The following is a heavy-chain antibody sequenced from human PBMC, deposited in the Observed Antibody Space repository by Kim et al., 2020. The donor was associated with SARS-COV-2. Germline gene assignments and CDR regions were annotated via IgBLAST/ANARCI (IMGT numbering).Heavy chain of an antibody. CDR3: ARVPASPLWDYGDYGSNFDY. Sequence: ASVKVSCKASGYTFTGYYMHWVRQAPGQGLEWMGWINPNSGGTNYAQKFQGRVTMTRDTSISTAYMELSRLRSDDTAVYYCARVPASPLWDYGDYGSNFDYWGQGTLVTVSS. V-gene: IGHV1-2*02. CDR2: INPNSGGT. J-gene: IGHJ4*02. D-gene: IGHD4-17*01. CDR1: GYTFTGYY.